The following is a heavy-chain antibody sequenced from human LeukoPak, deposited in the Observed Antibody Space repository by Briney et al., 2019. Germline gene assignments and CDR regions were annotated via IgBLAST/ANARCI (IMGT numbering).Heavy chain of an antibody. CDR1: GFSFGSYW. D-gene: IGHD2/OR15-2a*01. J-gene: IGHJ6*02. CDR2: INSDGSAT. Sequence: GSLRLPFAASGFSFGSYWMHWVRKAPGKGLVWVSRINSDGSATYYADSVKGRFTISRDNAKNTLHLQIDRLRAEDTAVYFCARGGARRGFYTMDVWGQGTTVTVSS. CDR3: ARGGARRGFYTMDV. V-gene: IGHV3-74*01.